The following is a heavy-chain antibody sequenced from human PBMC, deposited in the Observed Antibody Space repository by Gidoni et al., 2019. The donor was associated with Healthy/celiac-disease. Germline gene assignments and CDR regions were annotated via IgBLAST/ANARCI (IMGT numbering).Heavy chain of an antibody. D-gene: IGHD5-12*01. CDR3: ARSQVDIVATIPFDY. CDR2: IYYSGST. CDR1: GGSISSSSYY. Sequence: QLQLQESGPGLVKPSETLSLTCTVSGGSISSSSYYWGWIRQPPGKGLEWIGSIYYSGSTYYNPSLKSRVTISVDTSKNQFSLKLSSVTAADTAVYYCARSQVDIVATIPFDYWGQGTLVTVSS. J-gene: IGHJ4*02. V-gene: IGHV4-39*01.